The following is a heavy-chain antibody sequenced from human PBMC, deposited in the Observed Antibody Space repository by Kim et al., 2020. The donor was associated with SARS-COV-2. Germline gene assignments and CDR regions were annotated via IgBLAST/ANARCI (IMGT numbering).Heavy chain of an antibody. D-gene: IGHD6-13*01. V-gene: IGHV4-34*01. J-gene: IGHJ6*02. CDR2: INHSGIT. CDR1: GGSFSGYY. CDR3: ARGRASSRWYYYYYGMDV. Sequence: SETLSLTCAVYGGSFSGYYWSWIRQPPGKGLEWIGEINHSGITNYNPSLKSRVTISVDTSKNQFSLKLSSVTAADTAVYYCARGRASSRWYYYYYGMDVWGQGTTVTVSS.